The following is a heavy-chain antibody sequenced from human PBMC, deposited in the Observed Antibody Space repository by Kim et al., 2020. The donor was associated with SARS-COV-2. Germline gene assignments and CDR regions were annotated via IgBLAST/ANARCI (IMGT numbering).Heavy chain of an antibody. J-gene: IGHJ4*02. V-gene: IGHV7-4-1*02. D-gene: IGHD6-19*01. CDR2: INTNTGNP. CDR1: GYTFTSYA. Sequence: ASVKVSCKTSGYTFTSYAMNWVRQAPGQGLDWMGWINTNTGNPTYAQGFRGRFVFSLETSVSTAYLQISSLKADDTAGYFCATTAVAGSSNFFDYWGQG. CDR3: ATTAVAGSSNFFDY.